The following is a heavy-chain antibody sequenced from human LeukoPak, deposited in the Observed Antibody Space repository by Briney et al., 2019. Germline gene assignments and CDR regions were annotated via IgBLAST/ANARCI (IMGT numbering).Heavy chain of an antibody. J-gene: IGHJ1*01. CDR1: GFTFSSYA. Sequence: PGGSLRLSCVASGFTFSSYAMSWVRQAPGKGLEWVSGITYSGSSALYAESVKGRFTISRDNSDNTLYLQMNNLRVEDTAVYYCAKGDQAKRVRFLENEYWGQGTLVTVSS. CDR3: AKGDQAKRVRFLENEY. CDR2: ITYSGSSA. D-gene: IGHD3-3*01. V-gene: IGHV3-23*01.